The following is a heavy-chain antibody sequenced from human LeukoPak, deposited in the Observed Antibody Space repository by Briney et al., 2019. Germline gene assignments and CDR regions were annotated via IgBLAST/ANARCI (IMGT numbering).Heavy chain of an antibody. CDR3: ARHSKDYYYGMDV. Sequence: GESLKISCKGSGYSFTSYWIGWVRQMPGKGLEWMGIIYPGDSDTRYSPSFQGQVTISADKSISTAYLQWSSLKASDTAMHYCARHSKDYYYGMDVWGQGTTVTVSS. V-gene: IGHV5-51*01. CDR2: IYPGDSDT. J-gene: IGHJ6*02. CDR1: GYSFTSYW.